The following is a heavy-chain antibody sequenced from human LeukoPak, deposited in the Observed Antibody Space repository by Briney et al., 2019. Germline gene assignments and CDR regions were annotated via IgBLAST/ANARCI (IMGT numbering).Heavy chain of an antibody. CDR3: ARLYSGSYYYYYGMDV. V-gene: IGHV4-59*01. J-gene: IGHJ6*02. D-gene: IGHD1-26*01. CDR2: IYYSGST. CDR1: GGSIGSYY. Sequence: SETLSLTCTVSGGSIGSYYWSWIRQPPGKGLEWIGYIYYSGSTNYNPSLKSRVTISVDTSKNQFSLKLSSVTAADTAVYYCARLYSGSYYYYYGMDVWGQGTTVTVSS.